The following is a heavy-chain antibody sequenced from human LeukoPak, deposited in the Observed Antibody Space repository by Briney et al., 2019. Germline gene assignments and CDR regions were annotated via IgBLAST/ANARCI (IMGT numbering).Heavy chain of an antibody. V-gene: IGHV4-4*07. J-gene: IGHJ6*03. Sequence: PSETPSLTCTVSGGSISSYYWSWIRQPAGKGLEWIGRIYTSGSTNYNPSLKSRVTMSVDTSKNQFSLKLSSVTAADTAVYYCARERETWIPGDPPPMDVWGKGTTVTVSS. CDR3: ARERETWIPGDPPPMDV. CDR2: IYTSGST. D-gene: IGHD5-18*01. CDR1: GGSISSYY.